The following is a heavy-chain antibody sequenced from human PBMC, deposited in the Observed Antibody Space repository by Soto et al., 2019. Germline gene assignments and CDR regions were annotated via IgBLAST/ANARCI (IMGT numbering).Heavy chain of an antibody. V-gene: IGHV4-59*01. J-gene: IGHJ4*02. D-gene: IGHD3-3*01. Sequence: SETLSLTCTVSGGSISSYYWSWIRQPPGKGLEWIGYIYYSGSTNYNPSLKSRVTISVDTSKNQFSLKLSSVTAADTAVYYCARTYYDFWSAEIGGIDYWGQGTLVTAPQ. CDR3: ARTYYDFWSAEIGGIDY. CDR2: IYYSGST. CDR1: GGSISSYY.